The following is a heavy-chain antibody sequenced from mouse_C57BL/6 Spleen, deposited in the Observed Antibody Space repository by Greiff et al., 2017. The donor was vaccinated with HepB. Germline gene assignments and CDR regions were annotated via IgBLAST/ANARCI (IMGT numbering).Heavy chain of an antibody. Sequence: EVHLVESGGGLVKPGGSLKLSCAASGFTFSSYTMSWVRQTPEKRLEWVATISGGGGNTYYPDSVKGRVTSSRDNAKNTLYLQMSSLRSEDTALYYCARGLGSSYWYFDVWGTGTTVTVSS. CDR3: ARGLGSSYWYFDV. CDR1: GFTFSSYT. CDR2: ISGGGGNT. D-gene: IGHD1-1*01. V-gene: IGHV5-9*01. J-gene: IGHJ1*03.